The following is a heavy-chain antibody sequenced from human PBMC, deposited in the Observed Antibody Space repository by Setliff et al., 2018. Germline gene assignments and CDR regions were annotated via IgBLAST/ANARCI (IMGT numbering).Heavy chain of an antibody. CDR3: AKDLRIILPRDDAFDI. J-gene: IGHJ3*02. V-gene: IGHV3-23*01. D-gene: IGHD2-15*01. CDR1: GFTFSSYA. CDR2: ISASGRTT. Sequence: PGGSLRLSCAASGFTFSSYAMSWVRQAPGKGLEWVSAISASGRTTYSADSVKGRFTISRDNSKNTLYLQMNSLRAEDTAVYYCAKDLRIILPRDDAFDIWGQGTMVTVSS.